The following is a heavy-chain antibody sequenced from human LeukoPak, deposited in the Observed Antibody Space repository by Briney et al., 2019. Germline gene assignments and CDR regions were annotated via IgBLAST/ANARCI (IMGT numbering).Heavy chain of an antibody. Sequence: KTGGSLRLSCAASGFTFSNALMSWVRQAPGKGLEWVGRIKSKTDGGTTDYAAPVKGRFTISRDNSKNTLYLQMNSLKSGDTAVYYCTTGSNTGDDYWGQGTLVTVSS. J-gene: IGHJ4*02. CDR3: TTGSNTGDDY. CDR1: GFTFSNAL. V-gene: IGHV3-15*01. CDR2: IKSKTDGGTT. D-gene: IGHD3-10*01.